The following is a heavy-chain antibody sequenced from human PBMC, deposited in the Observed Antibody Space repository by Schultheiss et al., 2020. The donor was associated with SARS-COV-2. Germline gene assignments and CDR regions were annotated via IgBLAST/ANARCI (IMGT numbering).Heavy chain of an antibody. CDR1: GFTFSGSA. CDR2: ISSSGSTI. CDR3: ARGGPYSSSWYEKYGMDV. V-gene: IGHV3-48*01. Sequence: GESLKISCAASGFTFSGSAMHWVRQAPGKGLEWVSYISSSGSTIYYADSVKGRFTISRDNSKNTLYLQMNSLRAEDTAVYYCARGGPYSSSWYEKYGMDVWGQGTTVTVSS. J-gene: IGHJ6*02. D-gene: IGHD6-13*01.